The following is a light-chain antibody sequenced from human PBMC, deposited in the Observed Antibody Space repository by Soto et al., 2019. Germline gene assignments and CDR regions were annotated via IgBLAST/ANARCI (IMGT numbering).Light chain of an antibody. Sequence: QSALTQPPSASGTPGQTVTISCSGSNSNIATYSVYWYQQLPGTAPKLLIYENDQRPSGVPDRFSGSKSDTSASLAIAGLRSGDEADYYCAAWDDSLTILFGGGTKVTVL. J-gene: IGLJ2*01. CDR2: END. V-gene: IGLV1-47*01. CDR1: NSNIATYS. CDR3: AAWDDSLTIL.